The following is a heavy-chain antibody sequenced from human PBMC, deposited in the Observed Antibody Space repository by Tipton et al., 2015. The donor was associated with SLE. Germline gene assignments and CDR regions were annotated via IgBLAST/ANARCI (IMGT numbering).Heavy chain of an antibody. Sequence: TLSLTCTVSGGSISSSSYYWGWIRQPPGKGLEWIGSIYYSGSTYYNPSLKSRVTISVDTSKNQFSLKLSSVTAADTAVYYCARGPKDNGDYLHFDYWGQGTLVTVSS. D-gene: IGHD4-17*01. CDR3: ARGPKDNGDYLHFDY. V-gene: IGHV4-39*07. J-gene: IGHJ4*02. CDR1: GGSISSSSYY. CDR2: IYYSGST.